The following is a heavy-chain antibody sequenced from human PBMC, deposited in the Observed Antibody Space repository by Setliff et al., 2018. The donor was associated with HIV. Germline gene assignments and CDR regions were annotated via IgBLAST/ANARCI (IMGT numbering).Heavy chain of an antibody. D-gene: IGHD3-22*01. Sequence: ASVKVSCKASGGTFGIYGISWVRQAPGQGLEWMGGTIPMFGTANYAQKFQGRVTITTDESTNTGYMELSSLRSEDTAVYYCASLSSALTFQYFDYWGQGTLVTVS. V-gene: IGHV1-69*05. J-gene: IGHJ4*02. CDR1: GGTFGIYG. CDR2: TIPMFGTA. CDR3: ASLSSALTFQYFDY.